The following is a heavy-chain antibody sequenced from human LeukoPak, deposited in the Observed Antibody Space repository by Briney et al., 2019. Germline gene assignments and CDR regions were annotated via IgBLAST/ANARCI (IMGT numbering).Heavy chain of an antibody. J-gene: IGHJ4*02. Sequence: SETLSLTCGVSGGSISSTNWWTWVRQPPGEGLEWIGEVHLSGRTNYNPSLKSRVTISVDTSKNQFSLKLSSVTAADTAVYYCARSQDSSGYSPFDCWGQGTLVTVSS. D-gene: IGHD3-22*01. CDR1: GGSISSTNW. V-gene: IGHV4-4*02. CDR3: ARSQDSSGYSPFDC. CDR2: VHLSGRT.